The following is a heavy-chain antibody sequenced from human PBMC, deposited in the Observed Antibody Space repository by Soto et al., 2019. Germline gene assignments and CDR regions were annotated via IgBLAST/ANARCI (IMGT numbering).Heavy chain of an antibody. V-gene: IGHV1-58*01. D-gene: IGHD3-22*01. CDR2: IVVGSGNT. J-gene: IGHJ3*02. CDR3: SARGALYYYDSSGYWDDAFDI. CDR1: GFTFTSSA. Sequence: ASVKVSCKASGFTFTSSAVQWVRQARGQRLEWIGWIVVGSGNTNYAQKFQERVTITRDMSTSTAYMELSSLGSEDTAVYYCSARGALYYYDSSGYWDDAFDIWGRGTMVTVSS.